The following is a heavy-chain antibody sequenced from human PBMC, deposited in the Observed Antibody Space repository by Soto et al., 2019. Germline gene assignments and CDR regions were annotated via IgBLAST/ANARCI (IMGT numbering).Heavy chain of an antibody. V-gene: IGHV3-23*01. CDR2: ISDTGVGT. Sequence: EVQLLESGGGLVQPGGSLRLSCADSGFTFSSYAVSWVRLAPGKGLEWVSSISDTGVGTYYGDSVKGRFTISRDNSKNPLYLQMTSLSAEVTAVYDRAKTVTASAFAYWGPGPRVLVSS. CDR1: GFTFSSYA. CDR3: AKTVTASAFAY. J-gene: IGHJ4*02. D-gene: IGHD2-21*02.